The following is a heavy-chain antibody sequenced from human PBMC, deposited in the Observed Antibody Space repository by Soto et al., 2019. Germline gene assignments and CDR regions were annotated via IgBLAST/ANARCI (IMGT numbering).Heavy chain of an antibody. CDR1: GYTFTGYY. D-gene: IGHD6-13*01. CDR2: INPNSDGT. V-gene: IGHV1-2*04. Sequence: SVKVAWKASGYTFTGYYVRCLRHASREGREWMGWINPNSDGTNYAQKFQGCVTMTRDTSISTAYMELSRLRSDDTAVYHCARDGSSWYENYYGMDVWGQGTTPTVSS. J-gene: IGHJ6*02. CDR3: ARDGSSWYENYYGMDV.